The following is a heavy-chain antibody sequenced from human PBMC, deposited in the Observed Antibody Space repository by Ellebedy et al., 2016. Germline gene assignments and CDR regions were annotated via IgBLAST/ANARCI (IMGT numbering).Heavy chain of an antibody. V-gene: IGHV3-23*01. CDR3: RHGHYADY. D-gene: IGHD3/OR15-3a*01. Sequence: GESLKISCATSGFTFSNYFMTWIRQAPGKGLEWVATISAGGDNTFFADSVKGRFTVSRDNSKNTVYLQMNNVGAEDTAMYYCRHGHYADYWGQGTLVTVSS. J-gene: IGHJ4*02. CDR2: ISAGGDNT. CDR1: GFTFSNYF.